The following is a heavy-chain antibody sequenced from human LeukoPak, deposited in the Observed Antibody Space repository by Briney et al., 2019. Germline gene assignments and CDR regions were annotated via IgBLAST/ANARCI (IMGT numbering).Heavy chain of an antibody. D-gene: IGHD3-22*01. Sequence: GGSLRLSCVASGFSLYDYAMHWVRQAPGKGLDWVAGINWNSGSIGYADSVKGRFTISRDNAKNSLYLQMNGLRLGDMALYYCAKSSSPMVVVVISDSYFDLWGRGTLVTVSS. CDR3: AKSSSPMVVVVISDSYFDL. J-gene: IGHJ2*01. CDR2: INWNSGSI. V-gene: IGHV3-9*03. CDR1: GFSLYDYA.